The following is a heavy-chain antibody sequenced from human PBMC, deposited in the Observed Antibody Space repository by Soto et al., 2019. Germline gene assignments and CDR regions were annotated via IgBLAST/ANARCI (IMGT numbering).Heavy chain of an antibody. CDR1: GGTFSSYA. CDR2: SIPIIGTA. CDR3: ASRYYGSGSYYNYYYGIDV. V-gene: IGHV1-69*01. J-gene: IGHJ6*02. D-gene: IGHD3-10*01. Sequence: QVQLVQSGGEVKKPGSSVKVSCKASGGTFSSYAISWVRQAPGQGLEWMGGSIPIIGTANYAQKFQGRVTITADESTSTAYMELSSLRSEDTAVYYCASRYYGSGSYYNYYYGIDVWGQGTTVTVSS.